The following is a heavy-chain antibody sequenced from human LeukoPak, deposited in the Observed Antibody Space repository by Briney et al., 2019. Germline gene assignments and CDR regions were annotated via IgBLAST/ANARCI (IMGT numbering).Heavy chain of an antibody. CDR1: GGSVIDYY. CDR2: FYSGSS. Sequence: SETLSPTCSVSGGSVIDYYWSWIRQSPGKGLEWIGYFYSGSSRFNPSLKSRVAISVDTSNNQFSLKLTSVTAADTAVYYCARHSYGDLYYLDLWGQGTLVTVSS. CDR3: ARHSYGDLYYLDL. D-gene: IGHD4-17*01. J-gene: IGHJ5*02. V-gene: IGHV4-59*08.